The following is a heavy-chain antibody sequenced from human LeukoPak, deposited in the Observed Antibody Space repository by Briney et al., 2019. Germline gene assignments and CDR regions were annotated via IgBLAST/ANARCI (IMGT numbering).Heavy chain of an antibody. Sequence: PSETLSLTCSVSGGSISSGSYYWSWIRQPAGKGLEWIGRIYTSGSTHNNPSLKSRVTISVDTSKNQFSLKLSSVPAADTAVYYCARESGSYYLGAFDIWGQGTMVTVSS. J-gene: IGHJ3*02. D-gene: IGHD1-26*01. CDR1: GGSISSGSYY. V-gene: IGHV4-61*02. CDR2: IYTSGST. CDR3: ARESGSYYLGAFDI.